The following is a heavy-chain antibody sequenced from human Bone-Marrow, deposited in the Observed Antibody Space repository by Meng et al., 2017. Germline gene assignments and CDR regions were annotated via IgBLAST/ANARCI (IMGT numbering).Heavy chain of an antibody. Sequence: ASVKVSCKASGYSFTSYNINWVRQAPGQGLEWMSWISPYNGDTKYAEKFQGRVTMTTYTYTTTVYMELSSLRSDETAVYYCSRDRGSGWYAYWGQGTLVTVSS. D-gene: IGHD6-19*01. J-gene: IGHJ4*02. CDR1: GYSFTSYN. CDR3: SRDRGSGWYAY. V-gene: IGHV1-18*01. CDR2: ISPYNGDT.